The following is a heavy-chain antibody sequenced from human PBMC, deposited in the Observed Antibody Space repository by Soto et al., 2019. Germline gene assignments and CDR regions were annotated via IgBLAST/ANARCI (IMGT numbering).Heavy chain of an antibody. CDR1: GFTLSSYW. Sequence: EVQVVESGGGLVQPGGSLRLSCAASGFTLSSYWMPWVRQAPGKGLEWVANIKEDGSETYYVDSVKGRFTISRDNAKNSLYLQLNSLRAEDTAVYYCAREVLVWFGEFLEDYYYHGMDVWGQGTTVTVSS. D-gene: IGHD3-10*01. J-gene: IGHJ6*02. CDR2: IKEDGSET. CDR3: AREVLVWFGEFLEDYYYHGMDV. V-gene: IGHV3-7*05.